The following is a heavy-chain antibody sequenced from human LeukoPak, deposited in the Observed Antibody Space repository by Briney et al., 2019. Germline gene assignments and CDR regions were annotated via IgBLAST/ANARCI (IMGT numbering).Heavy chain of an antibody. V-gene: IGHV1-46*01. CDR2: INPSGGST. J-gene: IGHJ2*01. Sequence: ASVKVSCKASGYTFTSYYMHWVRQAPGQGLEWMGIINPSGGSTSYAQKFQGRVTMTRDTSTSTVYMELSSLRSEDTAVYYWARDGVRDGYKYWYFDLWGRGTLVTVSS. D-gene: IGHD5-24*01. CDR3: ARDGVRDGYKYWYFDL. CDR1: GYTFTSYY.